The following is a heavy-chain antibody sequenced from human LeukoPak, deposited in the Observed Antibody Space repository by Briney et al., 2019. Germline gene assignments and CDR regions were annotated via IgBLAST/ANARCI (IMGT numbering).Heavy chain of an antibody. CDR3: ARDGRFNYYGSGTPKYYYGMDV. V-gene: IGHV4-59*01. CDR2: IYYSGST. J-gene: IGHJ6*02. D-gene: IGHD3-10*01. Sequence: SETLALTCTVSGGSISSYYWSWIRQPPGKGLEWIGYIYYSGSTNYNPSLKSRVTISVDTSKNQFSLKLSSVTAEDTAVYYCARDGRFNYYGSGTPKYYYGMDVWGQGTTVTVSS. CDR1: GGSISSYY.